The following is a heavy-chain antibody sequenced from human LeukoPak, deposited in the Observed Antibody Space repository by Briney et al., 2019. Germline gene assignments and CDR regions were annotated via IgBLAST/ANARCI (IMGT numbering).Heavy chain of an antibody. CDR3: TTERYSNSWPDY. Sequence: PGGSLRLSCAASGFTFSSYSMNWVRQAPGKGLEWVGRFKSKTDGGTADYAAPVKGRFIISRDDSKNTLYLQMNSLKTEDTAVYYCTTERYSNSWPDYWGQGTLVTVSS. D-gene: IGHD6-13*01. V-gene: IGHV3-15*01. J-gene: IGHJ4*02. CDR2: FKSKTDGGTA. CDR1: GFTFSSYS.